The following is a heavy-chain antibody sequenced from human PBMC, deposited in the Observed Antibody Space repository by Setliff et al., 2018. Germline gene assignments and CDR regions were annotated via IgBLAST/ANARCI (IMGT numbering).Heavy chain of an antibody. CDR1: GYSFSTCW. D-gene: IGHD3-10*01. J-gene: IGHJ5*02. CDR3: ARYPYYYGSGTYLDNNNRWFDP. Sequence: GESLKISCKGSGYSFSTCWIGWVRQMPGKGLEWMGIIYPGDSITRYSPSFQGQVTISVDKSINTAYLQWSSLRASDTAIYYCARYPYYYGSGTYLDNNNRWFDPWGQGTLVTVSS. V-gene: IGHV5-51*01. CDR2: IYPGDSIT.